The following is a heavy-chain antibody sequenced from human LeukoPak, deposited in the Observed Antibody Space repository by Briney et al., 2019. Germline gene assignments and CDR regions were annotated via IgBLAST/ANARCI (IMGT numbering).Heavy chain of an antibody. Sequence: HPGGSLRLSCAASGFTFSSYAMSWVRQAPGKGLEWVSAISGSGGSTYYADSVKGRFTISRDNSKNTLYLQMNSLRAEDTAVYYCAKDRGPKRGHYDSSGYYSDDYWGQGTLVTVSS. CDR1: GFTFSSYA. D-gene: IGHD3-22*01. J-gene: IGHJ4*02. CDR3: AKDRGPKRGHYDSSGYYSDDY. V-gene: IGHV3-23*01. CDR2: ISGSGGST.